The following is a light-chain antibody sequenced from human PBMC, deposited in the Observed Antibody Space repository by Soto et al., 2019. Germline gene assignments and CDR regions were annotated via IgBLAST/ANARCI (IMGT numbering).Light chain of an antibody. CDR1: QSVSSF. J-gene: IGKJ3*01. Sequence: EIILTQSPATLSLSPGERATLSCRASQSVSSFLAWYQQKPGQAPRLLIFDASTRATGIPARFSGSGSGTDFTLTISSLEPEDFAVYYCQQRSDWMVTFGPGTKVDV. CDR3: QQRSDWMVT. V-gene: IGKV3-11*01. CDR2: DAS.